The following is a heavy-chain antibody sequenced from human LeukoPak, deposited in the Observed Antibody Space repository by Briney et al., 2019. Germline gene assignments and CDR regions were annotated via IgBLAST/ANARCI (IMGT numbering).Heavy chain of an antibody. V-gene: IGHV4-4*02. Sequence: SGTLSLTCAVSGGSISSSNWWSWVRQPPGKGLEWIGEIYHSGSTNYNPSLKSRVTISVDKSKNQFSLKLSSVTAADTAVYYCARGRRQNYYDSSGRGRYWFDPWGQGTLVTVSS. J-gene: IGHJ5*02. CDR1: GGSISSSNW. CDR2: IYHSGST. D-gene: IGHD3-22*01. CDR3: ARGRRQNYYDSSGRGRYWFDP.